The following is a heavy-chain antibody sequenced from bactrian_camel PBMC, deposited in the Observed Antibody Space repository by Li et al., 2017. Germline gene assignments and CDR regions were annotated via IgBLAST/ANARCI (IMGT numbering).Heavy chain of an antibody. Sequence: HVQLVESGGGSVEVGGSLRLSCAASGYLGSSYCMGWIRQAPGKEREWVALIGSDGTTSVADSVKGRFTISKDNVKNILYLQMNGLKPEDSALYRCAASWDVTALEALGRIARPEFGYWGEGTQVTVS. CDR1: GYLGSSYC. CDR3: AASWDVTALEALGRIARPEFGY. D-gene: IGHD5*01. V-gene: IGHV3S53*01. J-gene: IGHJ6*01. CDR2: IGSDGTT.